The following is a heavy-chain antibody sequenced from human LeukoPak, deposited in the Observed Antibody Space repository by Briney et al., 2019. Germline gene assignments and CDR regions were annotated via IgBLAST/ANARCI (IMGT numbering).Heavy chain of an antibody. CDR3: ARVTVTTVSYYYYYYMDV. J-gene: IGHJ6*03. CDR1: GGSISSYY. V-gene: IGHV4-34*01. Sequence: SETLSLTCTVSGGSISSYYWSWIRQPPGKGLEWIGEINHSGSTNYNPSLKSRVTMSVDTSKNQFSLKLSSVTAADTAVYYCARVTVTTVSYYYYYYMDVWGKGTTVTVSS. CDR2: INHSGST. D-gene: IGHD4-11*01.